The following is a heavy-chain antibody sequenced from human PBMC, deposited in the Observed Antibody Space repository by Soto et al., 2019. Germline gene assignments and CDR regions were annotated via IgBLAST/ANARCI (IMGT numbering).Heavy chain of an antibody. CDR3: AVHVLRYFDWVLEVYHYYNSGMDV. V-gene: IGHV1-69*06. Sequence: SRGSYGSCSLRWVRQAPGQGLEWMGGIIPIFGTANYAQKFQGRVTITADKSTSTAYMELSSLRSEDTAVYYCAVHVLRYFDWVLEVYHYYNSGMDVLGHGTT. J-gene: IGHJ6*01. CDR1: RGSYGSCS. CDR2: IIPIFGTA. D-gene: IGHD3-9*01.